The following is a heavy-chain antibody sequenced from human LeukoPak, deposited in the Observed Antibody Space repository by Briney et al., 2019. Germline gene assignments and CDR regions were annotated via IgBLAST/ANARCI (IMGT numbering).Heavy chain of an antibody. V-gene: IGHV3-30*02. J-gene: IGHJ4*02. CDR2: IRYDGNNK. CDR3: AKDPTHFRVWDDYDNTRLNY. Sequence: GGSLRLSCAASGFTFRSYGMLWVRQAPGKGLEWVAFIRYDGNNKYYADSVMGRFTISRDNSKNTVYLQMNSLRAEDTAVYYCAKDPTHFRVWDDYDNTRLNYWGQGTLVTVSS. CDR1: GFTFRSYG. D-gene: IGHD3-22*01.